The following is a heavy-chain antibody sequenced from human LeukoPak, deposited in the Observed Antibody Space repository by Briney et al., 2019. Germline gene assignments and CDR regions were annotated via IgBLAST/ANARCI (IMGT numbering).Heavy chain of an antibody. J-gene: IGHJ4*02. CDR1: GGSISSGGYY. Sequence: PSQTLSLTCTVSGGSISSGGYYWSWIRQHPGKGLEWIGYISYSGTTYYNPSLKSRVTISVDTSKNQFSLKLSSVTAADTAVYYCATLGYCSGGSCYSDYWGQGTLVTVSS. V-gene: IGHV4-31*03. D-gene: IGHD2-15*01. CDR2: ISYSGTT. CDR3: ATLGYCSGGSCYSDY.